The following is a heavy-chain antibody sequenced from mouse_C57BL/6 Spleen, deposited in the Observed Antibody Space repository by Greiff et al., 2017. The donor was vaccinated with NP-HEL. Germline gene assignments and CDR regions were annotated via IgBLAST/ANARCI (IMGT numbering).Heavy chain of an antibody. J-gene: IGHJ4*01. CDR3: ARRVTGPFYYAMDY. D-gene: IGHD4-1*01. V-gene: IGHV5-15*04. CDR2: ISNLAYSI. Sequence: DVMLVESGGGLVQPGGSLKLSCAASGFTFSDYGMAWVRQAPRKGPEWVAFISNLAYSIYYADTVTGRFTISRENAKNTLYLEMSSLRSEDTAMYYCARRVTGPFYYAMDYWGQGTSVTVSS. CDR1: GFTFSDYG.